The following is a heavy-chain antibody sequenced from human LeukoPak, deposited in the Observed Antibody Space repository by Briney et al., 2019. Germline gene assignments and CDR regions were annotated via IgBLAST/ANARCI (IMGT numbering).Heavy chain of an antibody. CDR2: IIPILGIA. J-gene: IGHJ4*02. Sequence: SVKVSCKASGGTFSSYAISWVRQAPGQGLEWMGRIIPILGIANYAQKFQGRVTITADKSTSTAYMELSSLRSEDTAVYYCASWYCDILTGYLEPFDYWGQGTLVTVSS. CDR1: GGTFSSYA. CDR3: ASWYCDILTGYLEPFDY. D-gene: IGHD3-9*01. V-gene: IGHV1-69*04.